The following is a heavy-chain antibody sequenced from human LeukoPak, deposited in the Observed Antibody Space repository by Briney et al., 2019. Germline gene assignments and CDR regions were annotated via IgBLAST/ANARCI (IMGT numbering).Heavy chain of an antibody. V-gene: IGHV3-74*01. J-gene: IGHJ6*03. D-gene: IGHD3-10*01. Sequence: PGGSLRLSCAASGFTFRNFWMHWVRHVPGEGLVCVSRIIYDGAATNYADSVRGRFTISRDNANNMLYLQMNSLRVEDTGIYYCTREKVLRGDYYYYMDVWGKGTTVTVSS. CDR3: TREKVLRGDYYYYMDV. CDR1: GFTFRNFW. CDR2: IIYDGAAT.